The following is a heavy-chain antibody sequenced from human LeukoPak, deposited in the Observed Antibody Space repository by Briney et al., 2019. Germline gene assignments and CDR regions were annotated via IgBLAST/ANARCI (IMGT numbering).Heavy chain of an antibody. CDR3: ASRDYYDSSGYYSDY. D-gene: IGHD3-22*01. Sequence: SETLSLTCTVSGGSISNYYWSWIRQPAGKGLEWIGRIYTSGSTNYNPSLKSRVTMSVDTSKNQFSLNLGSVTAADTAVYYCASRDYYDSSGYYSDYWGQGTLVTVSS. V-gene: IGHV4-4*07. CDR2: IYTSGST. CDR1: GGSISNYY. J-gene: IGHJ4*02.